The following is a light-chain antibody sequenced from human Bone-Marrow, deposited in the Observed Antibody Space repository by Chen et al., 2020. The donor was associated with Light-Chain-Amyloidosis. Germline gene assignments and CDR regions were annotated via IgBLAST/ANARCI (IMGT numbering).Light chain of an antibody. Sequence: QTALTQPPSASGTPGQRVTISCSGSTSNIGSNTVNWYQHLPGTAPKLLIHSNNQRPSGVPARVAGSESGTSASLAISGLQSADEAIYYCAAWDDSLDVHYVFGTGTKVTVL. CDR1: TSNIGSNT. V-gene: IGLV1-44*01. CDR3: AAWDDSLDVHYV. J-gene: IGLJ1*01. CDR2: SNN.